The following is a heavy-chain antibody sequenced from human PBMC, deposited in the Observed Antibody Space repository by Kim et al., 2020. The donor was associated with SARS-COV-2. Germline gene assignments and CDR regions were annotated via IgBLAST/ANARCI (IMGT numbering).Heavy chain of an antibody. CDR3: ASSKLGAQGAFDI. Sequence: SETLSLTCTVSGGSISSGGYYWSWIRQHPGKGLEWIGYIYYSGSTYYNPSLKSRVTISVDTSKNQFSLKLSSVTAADTAVYYCASSKLGAQGAFDIWGQGTMVTVSS. V-gene: IGHV4-31*03. J-gene: IGHJ3*02. D-gene: IGHD3-16*01. CDR1: GGSISSGGYY. CDR2: IYYSGST.